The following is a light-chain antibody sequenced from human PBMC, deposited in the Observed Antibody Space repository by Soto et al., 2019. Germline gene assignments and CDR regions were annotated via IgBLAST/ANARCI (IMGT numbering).Light chain of an antibody. CDR1: SSNIGNNY. CDR3: GTWDSSLSVLWV. CDR2: ENN. J-gene: IGLJ3*02. Sequence: QSVLTQPPSVSAAPGQKVTISCSGSSSNIGNNYVSWYQQLPGTAPKLLIYENNKRPSGIPDRFSGSKSGTSATLGITGLQTGDEADYYXGTWDSSLSVLWVFGGGTKLTVL. V-gene: IGLV1-51*02.